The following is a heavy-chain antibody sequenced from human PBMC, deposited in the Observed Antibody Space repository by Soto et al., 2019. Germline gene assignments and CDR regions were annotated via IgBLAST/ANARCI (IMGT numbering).Heavy chain of an antibody. CDR1: GYTFTSYY. Sequence: ASVKVSCKASGYTFTSYYIHWVRQAPGQGLEWMGIINPSGGSTSYAQKFQGRVTMTRDTSTSTVYMELSSLRSEDTAVYYCASGTRPGGSMDVWGQGTTVTVSS. V-gene: IGHV1-46*01. CDR3: ASGTRPGGSMDV. J-gene: IGHJ6*02. D-gene: IGHD1-1*01. CDR2: INPSGGST.